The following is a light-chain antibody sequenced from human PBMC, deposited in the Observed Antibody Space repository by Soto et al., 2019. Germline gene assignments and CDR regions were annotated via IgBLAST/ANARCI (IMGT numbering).Light chain of an antibody. CDR3: GTWDNSRSAWV. J-gene: IGLJ3*02. Sequence: QSVLTQPPSVSAAPGQKVTISCSGSSSNIGSNYVSWYQQLPGTAPKLLIYDNNKRPSGIPDRFSGSESGASATLGITGLQTGDEADYYCGTWDNSRSAWVFGGGTKLTVL. CDR2: DNN. V-gene: IGLV1-51*01. CDR1: SSNIGSNY.